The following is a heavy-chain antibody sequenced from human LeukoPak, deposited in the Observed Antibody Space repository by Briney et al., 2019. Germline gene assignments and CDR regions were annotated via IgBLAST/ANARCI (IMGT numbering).Heavy chain of an antibody. D-gene: IGHD3-10*02. Sequence: GGSLRLSCAASGITFRSYAMSWVRQAPGKGLEWVSVISGSGGSTYYADSVKGRFTISRDNSKNTLYLQMNSLRAEDTAVYYCAKDLHYYVAMDVWGQGTTVTVSS. J-gene: IGHJ6*02. CDR3: AKDLHYYVAMDV. CDR1: GITFRSYA. V-gene: IGHV3-23*01. CDR2: ISGSGGST.